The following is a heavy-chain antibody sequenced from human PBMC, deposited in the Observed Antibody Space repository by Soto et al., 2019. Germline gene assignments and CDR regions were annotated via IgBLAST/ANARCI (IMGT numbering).Heavy chain of an antibody. D-gene: IGHD6-13*01. CDR3: ARELGQQLVDY. J-gene: IGHJ4*02. CDR2: INGYNGNT. CDR1: GYTFNSYG. V-gene: IGHV1-18*01. Sequence: QVQLVQSGAEVKKPGASVKVSCKASGYTFNSYGISWVREAPGQGLEWMGWINGYNGNTKYAQKLQGRVTMTTDTSTSTAYMELRSLRSDATAVYYCARELGQQLVDYWGQGTLVTVSS.